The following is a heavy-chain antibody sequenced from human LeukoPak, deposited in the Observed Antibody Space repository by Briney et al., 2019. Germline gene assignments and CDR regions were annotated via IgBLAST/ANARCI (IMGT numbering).Heavy chain of an antibody. CDR3: ASLRTGTNNWFDP. CDR1: GGTFSSYA. Sequence: SVKVSCKASGGTFSSYAITWVRQAPGQGLEWMGRIIPIFGTANYAQNFQGRVTFTTDESTSTAYMELSSLRSEDTAVYYCASLRTGTNNWFDPWGQGTLVTVSS. J-gene: IGHJ5*02. CDR2: IIPIFGTA. V-gene: IGHV1-69*05. D-gene: IGHD1-1*01.